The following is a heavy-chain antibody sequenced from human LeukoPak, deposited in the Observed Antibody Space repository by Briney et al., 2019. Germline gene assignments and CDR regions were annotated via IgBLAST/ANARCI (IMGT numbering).Heavy chain of an antibody. V-gene: IGHV5-51*01. CDR3: ARRPTSSGSYFDY. D-gene: IGHD3-22*01. CDR1: GHSFTSYW. Sequence: GESLKISCKGSGHSFTSYWIGWVRQMPGKGLEWMGIIYPGDSDTRYSPSFQGQVTISADKSISTAYLQWSSLKASDTAMYYCARRPTSSGSYFDYWGQGTLVTVSS. CDR2: IYPGDSDT. J-gene: IGHJ4*02.